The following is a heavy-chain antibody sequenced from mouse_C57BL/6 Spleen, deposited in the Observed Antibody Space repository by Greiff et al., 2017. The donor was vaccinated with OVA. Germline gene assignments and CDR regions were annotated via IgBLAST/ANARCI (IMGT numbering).Heavy chain of an antibody. CDR2: IYPGDGDT. CDR1: GYAFSSYW. D-gene: IGHD2-5*01. Sequence: QVHVKQSGAELVKPGASVKISCKASGYAFSSYWMNWVKQRPGKGLEWIGQIYPGDGDTNYNGKFKGKATLTADKSSSTAYMQLSSLTSEDSAVYFCARGGYSNYFAYWGQGTLVTVSA. CDR3: ARGGYSNYFAY. V-gene: IGHV1-80*01. J-gene: IGHJ3*01.